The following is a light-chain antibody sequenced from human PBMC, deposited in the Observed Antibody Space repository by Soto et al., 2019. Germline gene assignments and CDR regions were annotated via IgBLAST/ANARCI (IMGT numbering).Light chain of an antibody. J-gene: IGKJ5*01. V-gene: IGKV3D-15*01. CDR3: QQYKNWPPIT. CDR2: GAS. Sequence: EIVLTQSPGTLSLCPGERATLSCRASQTITPTFLAWYQQKPDQAPRLLIYGASSRATDIPDRFSGSGSGTEFTLTISSLQSEDFAVYYCQQYKNWPPITLGQGTRLEIK. CDR1: QTITPTF.